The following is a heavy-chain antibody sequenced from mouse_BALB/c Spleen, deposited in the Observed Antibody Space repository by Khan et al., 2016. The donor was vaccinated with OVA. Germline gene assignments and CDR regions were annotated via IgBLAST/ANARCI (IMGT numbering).Heavy chain of an antibody. V-gene: IGHV9-4*02. CDR3: AREGAAYYGKDGGAMEY. Sequence: QIQLVQSGPELKKPGETVRISCKASGYTFTTAGIQWVQKMPGKGLKWIGWINTHSGVPKYAEDFKGRFAFSLEISVSTAYLQITNLKNEDTATXFLAREGAAYYGKDGGAMEYWGQGTSVTVSS. D-gene: IGHD2-10*01. CDR2: INTHSGVP. CDR1: GYTFTTAG. J-gene: IGHJ4*01.